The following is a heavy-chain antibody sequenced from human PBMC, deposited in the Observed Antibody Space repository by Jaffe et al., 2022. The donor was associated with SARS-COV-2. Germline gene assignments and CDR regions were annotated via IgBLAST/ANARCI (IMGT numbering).Heavy chain of an antibody. CDR3: ARGRSGSNYWPDDAFDI. Sequence: EVQLVESGGGLVQPGGSLRLSCAASGFTFSSYWMHWVRQAPGKGLVWVSRISSDGSSTTYVDSVKGRLTVSRDNAENALFLEMNSLRAEDTAVYYCARGRSGSNYWPDDAFDIWGHGTMVTVSS. CDR1: GFTFSSYW. J-gene: IGHJ3*02. CDR2: ISSDGSST. V-gene: IGHV3-74*01. D-gene: IGHD1-26*01.